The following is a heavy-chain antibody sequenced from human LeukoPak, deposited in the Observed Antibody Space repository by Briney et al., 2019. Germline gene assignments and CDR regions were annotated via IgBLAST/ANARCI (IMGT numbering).Heavy chain of an antibody. D-gene: IGHD3-16*01. Sequence: EXXSLTCAVYGGSFSGYYWSWLRQPPGKGLEWIGEINHSGSTDYKQSLTRRGTISVDTSKNQFSLKLSSVTAADTAVYYCARAPPGGVNFDWFGPWGQGTLVTVSS. J-gene: IGHJ5*02. V-gene: IGHV4-34*01. CDR3: ARAPPGGVNFDWFGP. CDR2: INHSGST. CDR1: GGSFSGYY.